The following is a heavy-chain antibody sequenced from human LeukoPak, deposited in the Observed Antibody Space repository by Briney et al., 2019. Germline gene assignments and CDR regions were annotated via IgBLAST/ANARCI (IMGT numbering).Heavy chain of an antibody. CDR2: ISYDGSNK. J-gene: IGHJ6*02. V-gene: IGHV3-30-3*01. CDR3: AKGNYDFWSGSDV. D-gene: IGHD3-3*01. CDR1: GFTFSSYA. Sequence: PGGSLRLSCAASGFTFSSYAMHWVRQAPGKGLEWVAVISYDGSNKYYADSVKGRFTISRDNSKNTLYLQMNSLRAEDTAVYYCAKGNYDFWSGSDVWGQGTTVTVSS.